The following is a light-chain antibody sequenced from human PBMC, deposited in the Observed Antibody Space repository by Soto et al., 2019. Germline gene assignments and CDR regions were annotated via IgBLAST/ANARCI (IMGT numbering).Light chain of an antibody. CDR3: QHFTGYPLT. CDR1: QAISTS. Sequence: AIQLTQSPSSLSPSVGDRVTITCRASQAISTSLAWYQVKPGKAPKLLIYGASTLQGGVPSRFRGSGSGTDFTLTISSLLPEDIATYYCQHFTGYPLTFGGGTKVDIK. CDR2: GAS. J-gene: IGKJ4*01. V-gene: IGKV1-13*02.